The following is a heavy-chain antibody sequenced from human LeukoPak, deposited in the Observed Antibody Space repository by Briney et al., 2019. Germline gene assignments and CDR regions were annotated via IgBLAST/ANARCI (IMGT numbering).Heavy chain of an antibody. V-gene: IGHV1-24*01. J-gene: IGHJ5*02. CDR1: GYTLTELS. CDR3: ATDRWYYDSSGQNLKNWFDP. Sequence: GASVKVSCNVSGYTLTELSMHWVRQAPGKGLEWMGGFDPEDGETIYAQKFQGRVTMTEDTSTDTAYMELSSLRSEDTAVYYCATDRWYYDSSGQNLKNWFDPWGQGTLVTVSS. D-gene: IGHD3-22*01. CDR2: FDPEDGET.